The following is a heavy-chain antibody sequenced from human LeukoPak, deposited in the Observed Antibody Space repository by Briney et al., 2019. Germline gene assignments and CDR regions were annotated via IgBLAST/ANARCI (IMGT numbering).Heavy chain of an antibody. CDR2: IYYSGST. J-gene: IGHJ2*01. D-gene: IGHD2/OR15-2a*01. Sequence: SETLSLTCTVSGVPISTHYWTWVRQPPGKGLEWIGIIYYSGSTYYNPSLKGRVTISVDTSKNQFSLKLSSVTAADTAVYYCARAFRARYFDLWGRGTLVTVSS. V-gene: IGHV4-39*01. CDR1: GVPISTHY. CDR3: ARAFRARYFDL.